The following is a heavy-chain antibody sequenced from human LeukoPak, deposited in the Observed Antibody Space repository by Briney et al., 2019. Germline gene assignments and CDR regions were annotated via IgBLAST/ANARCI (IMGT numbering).Heavy chain of an antibody. CDR1: GYSFTSYW. V-gene: IGHV5-51*01. J-gene: IGHJ6*03. CDR3: ARSGSSSWYYYYYRDV. Sequence: GESLKISCKGSGYSFTSYWIGWVRQMPGKGLEWMGIIYPDDSDTRYSPSFQGQVTISADKSISTAYLQWSSLKASDTAMYYCARSGSSSWYYYYYRDVWGKGTTVTVSS. D-gene: IGHD6-13*01. CDR2: IYPDDSDT.